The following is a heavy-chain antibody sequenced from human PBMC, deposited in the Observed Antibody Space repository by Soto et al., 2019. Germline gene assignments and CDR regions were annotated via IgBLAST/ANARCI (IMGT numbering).Heavy chain of an antibody. Sequence: EVQLVESGGGLVQPGGSLRLSCAASGFTFIDHYMAWVRQAPGKGREWVGRTRNKANSYTTEYAASVKGRFTISRDDSKNSLYLQMNSLKTEDTAVYYCARSPNSFGWFDPWGQGTLVTVSS. D-gene: IGHD3-16*01. CDR1: GFTFIDHY. CDR3: ARSPNSFGWFDP. CDR2: TRNKANSYTT. V-gene: IGHV3-72*01. J-gene: IGHJ5*02.